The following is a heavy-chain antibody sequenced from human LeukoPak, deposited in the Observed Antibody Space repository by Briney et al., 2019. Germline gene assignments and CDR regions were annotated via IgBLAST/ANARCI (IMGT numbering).Heavy chain of an antibody. CDR3: AKGLSRELLSDFDY. V-gene: IGHV3-23*01. CDR2: ISGSGARTPT. Sequence: GGSLRLSCAASGFTFSLYAMNWVRQAPGKGLEWVSSISGSGARTPTYYAESVKGRFTISRDNSQNTVYLQMNRLTAEDAAVYYCAKGLSRELLSDFDYWGQASLVTVS. J-gene: IGHJ4*02. D-gene: IGHD3-10*01. CDR1: GFTFSLYA.